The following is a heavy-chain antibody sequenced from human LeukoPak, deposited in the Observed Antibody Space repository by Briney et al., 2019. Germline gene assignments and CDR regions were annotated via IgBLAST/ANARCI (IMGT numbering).Heavy chain of an antibody. V-gene: IGHV3-23*01. J-gene: IGHJ4*02. CDR3: AKGGHSSGPRYYFDY. CDR2: ISGSGGST. CDR1: GSTFSSYA. D-gene: IGHD3-22*01. Sequence: PGGSLRLSCAASGSTFSSYAMSWVRQAPGKGLEWVSAISGSGGSTYYADSVKGRFTISRDNSKNTLYLQMNSLRAEDTAVYYCAKGGHSSGPRYYFDYWGQGTLVTVSS.